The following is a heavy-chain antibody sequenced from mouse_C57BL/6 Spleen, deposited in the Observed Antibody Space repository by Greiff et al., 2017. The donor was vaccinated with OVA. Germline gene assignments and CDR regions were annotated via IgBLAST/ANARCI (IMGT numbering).Heavy chain of an antibody. CDR1: GYTFTSYW. J-gene: IGHJ4*01. CDR3: APYEGLKGGAMDY. CDR2: INPSNGGT. D-gene: IGHD2-3*01. V-gene: IGHV1-53*01. Sequence: VQLQQPGTELVKPGASVKLSCKASGYTFTSYWMHWVKQRPGQGLEWIGNINPSNGGTNYNEKFKSKATLTVDKSSSTAYMQLSSLTSEDSAVYYCAPYEGLKGGAMDYWGQGTSVTVSS.